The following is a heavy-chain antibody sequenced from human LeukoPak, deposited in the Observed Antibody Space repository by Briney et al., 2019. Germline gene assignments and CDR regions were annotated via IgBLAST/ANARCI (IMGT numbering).Heavy chain of an antibody. Sequence: ASVKVSCKVSGYTITDLSIHWVRQAPGKGLEWTGGFDPEDAETIYAQKFQGRVTMTEDTSTDTAYMELSSLRSEDTAVYYCATGYRSTWYAAFVYWGQGTLVSVSS. V-gene: IGHV1-24*01. D-gene: IGHD6-13*01. CDR3: ATGYRSTWYAAFVY. J-gene: IGHJ4*02. CDR2: FDPEDAET. CDR1: GYTITDLS.